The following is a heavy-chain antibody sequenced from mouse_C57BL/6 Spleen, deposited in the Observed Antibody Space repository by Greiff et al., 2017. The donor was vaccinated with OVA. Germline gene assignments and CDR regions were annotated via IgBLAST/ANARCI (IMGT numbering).Heavy chain of an antibody. Sequence: EVQLVESGPGLVKPSQSLSLTCSVTGYSITSGYYWNWIRQFPGNKLEWMGYISYDGSNNYNPSLKNRISITRDTSKNQFFLKLNSVTTEDTATYYCARILLRYFDYWGQGTTLTVSS. V-gene: IGHV3-6*01. CDR2: ISYDGSN. CDR1: GYSITSGYY. D-gene: IGHD1-1*01. J-gene: IGHJ2*01. CDR3: ARILLRYFDY.